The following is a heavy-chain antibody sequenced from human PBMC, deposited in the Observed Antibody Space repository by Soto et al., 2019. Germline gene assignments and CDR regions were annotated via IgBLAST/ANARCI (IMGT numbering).Heavy chain of an antibody. V-gene: IGHV3-23*01. CDR3: AKLPHSSSTSGWVDP. Sequence: PGGSLRLSFAASRFTVSNHAMSWGLQAPGRGLEWGSTLFPGGGIPHYAESVEGRFTFTRYNSKDKVYLQMNSLRAQDTAVYYCAKLPHSSSTSGWVDPWGQGTLVTVSS. D-gene: IGHD6-19*01. J-gene: IGHJ5*02. CDR1: RFTVSNHA. CDR2: LFPGGGIP.